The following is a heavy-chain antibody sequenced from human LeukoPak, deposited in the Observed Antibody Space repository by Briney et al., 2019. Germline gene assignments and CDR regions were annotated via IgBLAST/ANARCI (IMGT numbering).Heavy chain of an antibody. J-gene: IGHJ3*02. CDR3: ARLWGRRHDGFDI. V-gene: IGHV3-48*03. CDR1: GLSFSTYE. D-gene: IGHD1-26*01. Sequence: GGSLRLSCAASGLSFSTYEMTWVRQAPGKGLEWVSYISSSGTTIYYADSVKGRFTISRDNAKNSLYLQMNSLGVEDTAVYYCARLWGRRHDGFDIWGQGTMVTVSS. CDR2: ISSSGTTI.